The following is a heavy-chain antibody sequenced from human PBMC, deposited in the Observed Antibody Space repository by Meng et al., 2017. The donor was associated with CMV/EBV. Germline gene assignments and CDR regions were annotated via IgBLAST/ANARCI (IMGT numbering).Heavy chain of an antibody. V-gene: IGHV3-30*04. D-gene: IGHD1-26*01. J-gene: IGHJ4*02. CDR3: ARDLTYSGSSPSY. CDR1: GFTLSSYA. CDR2: ISYDGSNK. Sequence: GESLKISCAASGFTLSSYAMHWVRQAPGKGLEWVAVISYDGSNKYYADSVKGRFTISRDNSKNTLYLQMNSLRAEDTAVYYCARDLTYSGSSPSYWGQGTLVTVSS.